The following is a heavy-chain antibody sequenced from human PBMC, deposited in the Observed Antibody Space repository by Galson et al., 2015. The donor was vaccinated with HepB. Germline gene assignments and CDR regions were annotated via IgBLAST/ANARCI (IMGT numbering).Heavy chain of an antibody. CDR2: ISGSGGST. CDR3: AKARRQWLAPYYFDY. Sequence: SLRLSCAASGFTFTNYAMNWVRQAPGKGLQWVSAISGSGGSTYYADSVKGRFTISRDNSKNTLYLQMNSLRAEDTAVYYCAKARRQWLAPYYFDYWGQGTLVTVSS. CDR1: GFTFTNYA. D-gene: IGHD6-19*01. V-gene: IGHV3-23*01. J-gene: IGHJ4*02.